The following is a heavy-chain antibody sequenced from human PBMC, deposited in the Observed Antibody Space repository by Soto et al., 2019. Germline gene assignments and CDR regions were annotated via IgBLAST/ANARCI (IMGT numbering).Heavy chain of an antibody. CDR2: ISYDGSNK. CDR3: ARVKAWTTVVREPPDY. V-gene: IGHV3-30-3*01. J-gene: IGHJ4*02. Sequence: QVQLVESGGGVVQPGRSLRLSCAASGFTFSSYAMHWVRQAPGKGLEWVAGISYDGSNKYYADSVKCRFTISRDNSKNTLYLQMNSLRAEDTAVYYCARVKAWTTVVREPPDYWGQRTQVTVSS. CDR1: GFTFSSYA. D-gene: IGHD4-17*01.